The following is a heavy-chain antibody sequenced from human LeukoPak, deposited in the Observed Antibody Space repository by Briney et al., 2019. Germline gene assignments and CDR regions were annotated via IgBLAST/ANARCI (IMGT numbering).Heavy chain of an antibody. Sequence: SETLSLTCTVSGGSISSSSYYWGWIRQPPGKGLEWIGSIYYSGSTYYNPSLKSRVTISVDTSKNQFSLKLSSVTAADTAVYYCARVIKRDYYYYYMDVWGKGTTVTISS. CDR3: ARVIKRDYYYYYMDV. CDR2: IYYSGST. D-gene: IGHD3-22*01. CDR1: GGSISSSSYY. V-gene: IGHV4-39*07. J-gene: IGHJ6*03.